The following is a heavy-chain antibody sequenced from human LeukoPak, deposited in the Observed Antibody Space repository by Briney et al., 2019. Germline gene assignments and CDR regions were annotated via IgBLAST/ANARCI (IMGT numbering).Heavy chain of an antibody. D-gene: IGHD3-3*01. CDR3: ARDVPDDSWSGYYSPNYFDY. CDR1: GYTFTGYY. CDR2: INPNSGGT. Sequence: VASVKVSCKASGYTFTGYYMHWVRQAPGQGLEWMGWINPNSGGTNYAQKFQGRVTMTRDTSISTAYMELSRLRSDDTAVYYCARDVPDDSWSGYYSPNYFDYWGQGTLVTVSS. V-gene: IGHV1-2*02. J-gene: IGHJ4*02.